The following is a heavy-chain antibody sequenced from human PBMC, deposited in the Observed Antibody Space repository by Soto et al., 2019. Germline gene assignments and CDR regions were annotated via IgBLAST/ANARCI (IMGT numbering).Heavy chain of an antibody. CDR3: ARRITMVRGPYYYYAMDV. CDR1: GFTFDDYT. J-gene: IGHJ6*02. Sequence: GGSLRLSCAASGFTFDDYTMHWVRQAPGKGLEWVSLISWDCGSTYYADSVKGRFTISRDNAKNSLYLQMNSLRDEDTAVYYCARRITMVRGPYYYYAMDVWGQGTTVTAP. V-gene: IGHV3-43*01. D-gene: IGHD3-10*01. CDR2: ISWDCGST.